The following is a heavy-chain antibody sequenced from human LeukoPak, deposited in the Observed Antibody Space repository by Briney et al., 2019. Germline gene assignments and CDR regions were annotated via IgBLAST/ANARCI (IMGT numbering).Heavy chain of an antibody. J-gene: IGHJ4*02. CDR1: GFTFSSYY. D-gene: IGHD3-22*01. Sequence: GGSLRLSCAASGFTFSSYYMNWVRQAPGKGLEWVSSISSSGSYIYYADSMKGRFTISRNNAKNSLYLQMNTLRAEDTAVYYCARARDYYDSSGYDYWGQGTLVTVSS. CDR3: ARARDYYDSSGYDY. CDR2: ISSSGSYI. V-gene: IGHV3-21*01.